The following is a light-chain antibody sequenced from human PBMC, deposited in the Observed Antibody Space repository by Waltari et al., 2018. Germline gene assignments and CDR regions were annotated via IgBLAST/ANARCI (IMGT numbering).Light chain of an antibody. V-gene: IGKV3-20*01. Sequence: DIVLTQSPGTLSLSPGDRATLSCRASQSLRRTYLAWYQHKPGQAPILLIYGASTRASGIADRFSGSGSGTDFTLTISRLEPEDFAVYYCQQYDSTPRTFGQGTKVDI. CDR1: QSLRRTY. CDR2: GAS. CDR3: QQYDSTPRT. J-gene: IGKJ1*01.